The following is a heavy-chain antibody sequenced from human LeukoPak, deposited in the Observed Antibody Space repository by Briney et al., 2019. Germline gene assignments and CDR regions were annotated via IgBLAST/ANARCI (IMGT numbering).Heavy chain of an antibody. CDR1: GYSFTSYW. CDR2: IYPGDSDT. V-gene: IGHV5-51*01. Sequence: GESLKISCKGSGYSFTSYWIGWVRQMPGKGLEWMGIIYPGDSDTRYSPSFQGQVTISADKSISTAYLQWSSLKASDTAMYYCASPGGYYDSSGYSGAAFDIWGQGTMVTVSS. CDR3: ASPGGYYDSSGYSGAAFDI. D-gene: IGHD3-22*01. J-gene: IGHJ3*02.